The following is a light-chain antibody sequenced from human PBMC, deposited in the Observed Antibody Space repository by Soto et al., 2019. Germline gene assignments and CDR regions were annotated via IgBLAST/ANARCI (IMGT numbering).Light chain of an antibody. CDR1: QDTRNY. V-gene: IGKV1-27*01. J-gene: IGKJ3*01. CDR3: QKYYSVPFS. Sequence: DIQMTQSPSSLSASVGDRVTITCRASQDTRNYLAWFQQKPGKVPKLLIYHASTLHPGVPSRFSGRGSGTDFTLTISSLQPEDVATYYCQKYYSVPFSFGPGTKLDI. CDR2: HAS.